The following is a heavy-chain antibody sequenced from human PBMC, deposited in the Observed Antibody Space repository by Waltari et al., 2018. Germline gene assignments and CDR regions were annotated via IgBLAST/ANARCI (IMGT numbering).Heavy chain of an antibody. CDR1: GFNFSNYW. J-gene: IGHJ6*03. V-gene: IGHV3-74*01. CDR3: ARAGGGPLYYYYYYYMDV. D-gene: IGHD1-26*01. Sequence: VQLVESGGGLVQPGGSLRLSCAASGFNFSNYWMHWVRHNQGKGLVWVSRIKSDGSSTSYADSVKGRFTISRDNAKNTLYLQMNSLRAEDTAVYFCARAGGGPLYYYYYYYMDVWGKGTTVTVSS. CDR2: IKSDGSST.